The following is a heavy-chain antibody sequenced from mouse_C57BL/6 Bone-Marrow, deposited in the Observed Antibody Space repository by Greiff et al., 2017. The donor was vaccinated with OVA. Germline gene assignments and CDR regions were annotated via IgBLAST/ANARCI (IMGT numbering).Heavy chain of an antibody. CDR1: GFTFSSYG. Sequence: EVQLVESGGDLVKPGGSLKLSCAASGFTFSSYGMSWVRQTPDKRLEWVATISSGGSYTYYPDSVKGRFTISRDNAKNTLYLQMSSLKSEDTAMYYCARRGYGSSYRGYFDVWGTGTTVTVSS. CDR3: ARRGYGSSYRGYFDV. J-gene: IGHJ1*03. D-gene: IGHD1-1*01. CDR2: ISSGGSYT. V-gene: IGHV5-6*01.